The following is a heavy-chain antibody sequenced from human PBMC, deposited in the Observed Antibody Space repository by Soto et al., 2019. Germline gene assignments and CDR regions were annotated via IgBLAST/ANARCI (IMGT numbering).Heavy chain of an antibody. J-gene: IGHJ4*02. CDR2: IYHSGST. Sequence: SETLSLTFAVSSGSISSSNWWSWVRQPPGKGMEWIGEIYHSGSTNNNPSLKSRVTIPVVTSKNQFFLKLSSVIAADTAVYYCARQLEGVCYDYWVQGTLVTVSS. D-gene: IGHD2-8*01. CDR1: SGSISSSNW. CDR3: ARQLEGVCYDY. V-gene: IGHV4-4*02.